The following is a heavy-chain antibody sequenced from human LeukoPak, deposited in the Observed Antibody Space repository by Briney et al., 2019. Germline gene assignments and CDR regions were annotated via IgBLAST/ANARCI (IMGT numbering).Heavy chain of an antibody. Sequence: SETLSLTCTVSGYSISSGYYWGWIRQPPGKGLEWIGSIYHSGSTYYNPSLKSRVTISVDTSKNQFSLKLSSVTAADTAVYYCASLTTVTTVLYYYYYMDIWGQGTMVTVSS. D-gene: IGHD4-11*01. J-gene: IGHJ6*03. CDR2: IYHSGST. CDR1: GYSISSGYY. V-gene: IGHV4-38-2*02. CDR3: ASLTTVTTVLYYYYYMDI.